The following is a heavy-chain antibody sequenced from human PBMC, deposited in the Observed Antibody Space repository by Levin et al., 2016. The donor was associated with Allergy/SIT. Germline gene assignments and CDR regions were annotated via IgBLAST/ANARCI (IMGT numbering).Heavy chain of an antibody. CDR2: ISSSGTTI. J-gene: IGHJ6*02. CDR1: GFTFSHYE. V-gene: IGHV3-48*03. D-gene: IGHD4-17*01. Sequence: GGSLRLSCAASGFTFSHYEMTWVRQAPGKGLEWVSYISSSGTTIYYTDSVKGRFTVSRDNAKNSLYLQMNSLRAEDTAVYYCARDPPSYDDYEDYGYNDMDVWGQGTTVTVSS. CDR3: ARDPPSYDDYEDYGYNDMDV.